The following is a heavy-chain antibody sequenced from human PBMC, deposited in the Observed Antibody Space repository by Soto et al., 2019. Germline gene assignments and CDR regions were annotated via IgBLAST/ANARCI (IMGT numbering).Heavy chain of an antibody. J-gene: IGHJ4*02. Sequence: SETLSLTCTVSGGSISSYYWSWIRQPPGKGLEWIGYIYYSGRTNYNPSLKSRVTISVDTSKNQFSLKLTSVTAADTAVYYCARHPTVTEYYFGYWGQGTLVTVSS. CDR3: ARHPTVTEYYFGY. D-gene: IGHD4-17*01. CDR2: IYYSGRT. V-gene: IGHV4-59*08. CDR1: GGSISSYY.